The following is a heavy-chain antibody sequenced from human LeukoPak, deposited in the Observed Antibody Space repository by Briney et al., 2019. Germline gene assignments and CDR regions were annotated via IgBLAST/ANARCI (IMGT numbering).Heavy chain of an antibody. V-gene: IGHV1-46*01. CDR3: AKDALGDYGGNRRFDY. Sequence: ASVKVSCKASGYTFTSYYLHWVRQAPGRGLEWMGVLNPSGDSTTYAQRFQGRVTVTTDTSTNTVYMDLSSLRSEDTAVYYCAKDALGDYGGNRRFDYWGQGTLVTVSS. J-gene: IGHJ4*02. D-gene: IGHD4/OR15-4a*01. CDR2: LNPSGDST. CDR1: GYTFTSYY.